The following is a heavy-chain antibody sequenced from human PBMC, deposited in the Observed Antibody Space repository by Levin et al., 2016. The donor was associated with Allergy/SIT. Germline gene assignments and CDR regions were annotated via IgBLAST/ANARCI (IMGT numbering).Heavy chain of an antibody. V-gene: IGHV1-69*01. Sequence: VRQMPGKGLEWMGGIIPIFGTANYAQKFQGRVTITADESTSTAYMELSSLRSEDTAVYYCARPKYSSDYYYYGMDVWGQGTTVTVSS. CDR2: IIPIFGTA. J-gene: IGHJ6*02. CDR3: ARPKYSSDYYYYGMDV. D-gene: IGHD6-19*01.